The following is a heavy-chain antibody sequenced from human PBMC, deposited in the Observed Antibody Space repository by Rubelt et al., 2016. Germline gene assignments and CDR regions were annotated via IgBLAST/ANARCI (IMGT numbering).Heavy chain of an antibody. V-gene: IGHV4-59*01. Sequence: QVQLQESGPGLVKPSETLSLTCTVSGGSISGSYWNWIRQPPGKGLEWMGYVYSSGSTNYNPSLKSRVTISVDSSKNQVSPRPGSVTSADTAVDYCTRRGGRCGYYYFDCSGQGTLVTVSS. D-gene: IGHD3-22*01. CDR3: TRRGGRCGYYYFDC. J-gene: IGHJ4*02. CDR2: VYSSGST. CDR1: GGSISGSY.